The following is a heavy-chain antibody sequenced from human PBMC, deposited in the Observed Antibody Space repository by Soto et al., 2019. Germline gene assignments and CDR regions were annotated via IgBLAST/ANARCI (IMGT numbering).Heavy chain of an antibody. V-gene: IGHV3-23*01. Sequence: GGSLRLSCAASGFTFSSYAMSWVRQAPGKGLEWVSAISGSGGSTYYADSVKGRFTISRDNSKNTLYLQMNSLRAEDTAVYYCAKDYYDSSAYTPQPDAFDIWGQGTMVTV. CDR2: ISGSGGST. J-gene: IGHJ3*02. D-gene: IGHD3-22*01. CDR1: GFTFSSYA. CDR3: AKDYYDSSAYTPQPDAFDI.